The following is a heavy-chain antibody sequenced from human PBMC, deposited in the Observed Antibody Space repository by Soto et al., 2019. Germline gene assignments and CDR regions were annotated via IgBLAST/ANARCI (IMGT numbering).Heavy chain of an antibody. V-gene: IGHV3-23*01. D-gene: IGHD1-20*01. CDR3: AKDKNDYNWDNRPPFDY. J-gene: IGHJ4*02. CDR2: ISANDVGT. CDR1: GFTLRNYA. Sequence: GGSLRLSCEASGFTLRNYAMTWIRQAPGKGLEWVSLISANDVGTYYAESVKTRFTISTDQSRNTVYLQMDSLRADDTAIYYCAKDKNDYNWDNRPPFDYWGQGTLVTVSS.